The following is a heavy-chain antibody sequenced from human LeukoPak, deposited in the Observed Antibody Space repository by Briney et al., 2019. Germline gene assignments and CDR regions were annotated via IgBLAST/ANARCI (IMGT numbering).Heavy chain of an antibody. CDR1: GFTFSSYA. Sequence: GRSLRLSCAASGFTFSSYAMHWVRQAPGKGLEWVAVISYDGSNKYYADSVKGRFTISRDNSKNTLYLQMNSLRAEDTAVYYCARGAPGLSYYFDYWGQGTLVTVSS. J-gene: IGHJ4*02. CDR2: ISYDGSNK. V-gene: IGHV3-30-3*01. D-gene: IGHD3/OR15-3a*01. CDR3: ARGAPGLSYYFDY.